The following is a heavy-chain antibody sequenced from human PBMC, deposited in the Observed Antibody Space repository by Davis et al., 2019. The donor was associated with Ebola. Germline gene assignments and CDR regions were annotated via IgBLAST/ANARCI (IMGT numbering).Heavy chain of an antibody. CDR2: ISGSGGST. V-gene: IGHV3-23*01. CDR3: ARDSVDTAMVGYFDY. Sequence: PGGSLRLSCAASGFTLSSYGMSWFRQAPGKGLEWVSAISGSGGSTYYADAVKGRFTISRDNSKNTLYLQMNSLRAEDTAVYYCARDSVDTAMVGYFDYWGQGTLVTVSS. D-gene: IGHD5-18*01. CDR1: GFTLSSYG. J-gene: IGHJ4*02.